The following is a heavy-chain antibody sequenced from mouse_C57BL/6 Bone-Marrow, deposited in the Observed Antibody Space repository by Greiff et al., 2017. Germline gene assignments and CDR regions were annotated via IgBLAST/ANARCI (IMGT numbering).Heavy chain of an antibody. CDR3: TMHYDYDVDDYGY. V-gene: IGHV6-6*01. CDR2: IRNKANNHAT. CDR1: GFTFSDAW. J-gene: IGHJ2*01. Sequence: EVKLQESGGGLVQPGGSMKLSCAASGFTFSDAWMDWVRQSPEKGLEWVAEIRNKANNHATYYAESVKGRFTISRDDSKSSVYLQMNSLRAEDTGIYDCTMHYDYDVDDYGYWGQGATLAVSS. D-gene: IGHD2-4*01.